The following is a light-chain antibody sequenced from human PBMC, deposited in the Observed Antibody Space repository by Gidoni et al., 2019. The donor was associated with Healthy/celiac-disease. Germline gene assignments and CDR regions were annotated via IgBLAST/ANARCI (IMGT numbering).Light chain of an antibody. J-gene: IGKJ1*01. CDR1: QSLLHSDGRTF. CDR3: MQSIQLRT. Sequence: DIVMTQSPLSLSVTPGQPASIACKPSQSLLHSDGRTFLYWYLQKPGQSPQLLIYEASHRFPGVPDRFSGSGSGTDFTLKISRVEAEDVGVYYCMQSIQLRTYGQGTKLEIK. V-gene: IGKV2D-29*02. CDR2: EAS.